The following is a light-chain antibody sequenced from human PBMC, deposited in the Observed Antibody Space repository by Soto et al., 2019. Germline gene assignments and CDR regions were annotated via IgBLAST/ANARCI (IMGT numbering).Light chain of an antibody. CDR3: GSFTTSRIWV. CDR2: GVN. Sequence: QSALTQPASVSGSPGQSITVSCTGSSSDFGVDKYVSWYQQQPGKGPNLLIYGVNSRPSGISNRFSGSKSGNTASLTISGLQVEDEAEYFCGSFTTSRIWVFGGGTKVTVL. J-gene: IGLJ3*02. CDR1: SSDFGVDKY. V-gene: IGLV2-14*01.